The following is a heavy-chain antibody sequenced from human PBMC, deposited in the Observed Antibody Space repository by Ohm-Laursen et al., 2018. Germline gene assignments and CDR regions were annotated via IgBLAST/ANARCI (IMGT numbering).Heavy chain of an antibody. CDR2: ISVSGGST. V-gene: IGHV3-23*01. D-gene: IGHD6-19*01. CDR1: GISFSSYA. J-gene: IGHJ4*02. Sequence: GSLTLSCAASGISFSSYAMNWVRHAPGKGLEWVSGISVSGGSTDYSDSVSGRFTISRDNSKDNLYLQMNSLRVKDTAVYYCAKRAALAGSTRVDFDYWGQGALVTVSS. CDR3: AKRAALAGSTRVDFDY.